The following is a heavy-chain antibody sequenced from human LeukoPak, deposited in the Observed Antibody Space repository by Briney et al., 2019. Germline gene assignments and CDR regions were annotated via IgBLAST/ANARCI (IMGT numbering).Heavy chain of an antibody. Sequence: SETLSLTCTVSGGSISSYSWSWIRQPPGKGLEWIGYIYHSGSTYYNPSLKSRVTISVDRSKNQFSLKLSSVTAADTAVYYCARALDYYGSGSPWGDYYFDYWGQGTLVTVSS. J-gene: IGHJ4*02. CDR3: ARALDYYGSGSPWGDYYFDY. D-gene: IGHD3-10*01. CDR1: GGSISSYS. V-gene: IGHV4-30-2*01. CDR2: IYHSGST.